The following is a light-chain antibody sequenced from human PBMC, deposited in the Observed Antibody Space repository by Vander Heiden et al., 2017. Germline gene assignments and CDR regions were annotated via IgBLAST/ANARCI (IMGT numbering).Light chain of an antibody. V-gene: IGLV3-21*04. Sequence: YVRTHPPSVSVAPGKTAIITCGDHNIGSNSVHWYRQRPGQAPVLVIYDDSDRPSGVPERFSGSNSGNTATLTISRVEAGDEADYYCQVCAGSSVHVVFGGGTKLTGL. CDR2: DDS. CDR1: NIGSNS. J-gene: IGLJ2*01. CDR3: QVCAGSSVHVV.